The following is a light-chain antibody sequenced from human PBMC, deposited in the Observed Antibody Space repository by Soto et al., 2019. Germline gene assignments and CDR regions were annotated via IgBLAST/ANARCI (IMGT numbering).Light chain of an antibody. CDR3: QQYNSYSWT. V-gene: IGKV1-5*01. CDR1: QSITTF. Sequence: DIQMTQSPSTLSASIGDRVTITCRASQSITTFLAWYQQKPGKAPQILIYDASKLEPGVPSRLSGSRSGTEFTLTISSLQPDDFATYYCQQYNSYSWTFGQGTKVDIK. J-gene: IGKJ1*01. CDR2: DAS.